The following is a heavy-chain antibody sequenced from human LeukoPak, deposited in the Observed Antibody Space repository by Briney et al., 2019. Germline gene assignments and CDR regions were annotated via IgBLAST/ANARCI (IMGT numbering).Heavy chain of an antibody. J-gene: IGHJ4*02. CDR1: GFTFSSHA. Sequence: GGSPRLSCAASGFTFSSHAMHWARQAPGKGLEWVAVVSKDGSDKYYAESVKGRFSISRDNSENTLYLQMNSLRGEDTAVYYCARDATAVGTSDYWGQGTRVTVSS. V-gene: IGHV3-30*04. D-gene: IGHD6-13*01. CDR2: VSKDGSDK. CDR3: ARDATAVGTSDY.